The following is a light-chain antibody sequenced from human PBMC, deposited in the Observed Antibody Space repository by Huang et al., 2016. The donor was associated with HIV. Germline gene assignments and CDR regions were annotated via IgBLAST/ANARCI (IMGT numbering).Light chain of an antibody. CDR1: HGIGNS. CDR2: ETF. CDR3: QQYHEWPRT. V-gene: IGKV3-15*01. Sequence: ERVLTQSPGTLSVSPGERATLSCRTSHGIGNSLAWYQLKPGQAPRLLIDETFIRASDIPARFSGGGSEIDFTLTISGLQSEDSAVYYCQQYHEWPRTFGQGTKVEIK. J-gene: IGKJ2*01.